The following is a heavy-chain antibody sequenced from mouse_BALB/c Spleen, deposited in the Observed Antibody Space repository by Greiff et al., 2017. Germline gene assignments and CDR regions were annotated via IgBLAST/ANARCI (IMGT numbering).Heavy chain of an antibody. Sequence: VQLQESGPGLVAPSQSLSITCTVSGFSLTSYGVSWVRQPPGKGLEWLGVIWGDGSTNYHSALISRLSISKDNSKSQVFLKLNSLQTDDTATYYCAKSRKIYYDYEKTGYFDVWGAGTTVTVSS. CDR2: IWGDGST. CDR3: AKSRKIYYDYEKTGYFDV. D-gene: IGHD2-4*01. V-gene: IGHV2-3*01. CDR1: GFSLTSYG. J-gene: IGHJ1*01.